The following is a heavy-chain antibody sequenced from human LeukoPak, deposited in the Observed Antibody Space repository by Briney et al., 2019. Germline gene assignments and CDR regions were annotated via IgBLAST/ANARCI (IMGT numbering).Heavy chain of an antibody. CDR2: ISSSSTYI. CDR1: GFTFDSYG. D-gene: IGHD1-1*01. CDR3: ARLTGTTGFDY. J-gene: IGHJ4*02. V-gene: IGHV3-21*01. Sequence: GGSLRLSCAASGFTFDSYGMNWVRQAPGKGLEWISSISSSSTYIYYADSVKGRFTISRDNAKNSLYLQVNSLRADDTAVYYCARLTGTTGFDYWGQGTLVTVSS.